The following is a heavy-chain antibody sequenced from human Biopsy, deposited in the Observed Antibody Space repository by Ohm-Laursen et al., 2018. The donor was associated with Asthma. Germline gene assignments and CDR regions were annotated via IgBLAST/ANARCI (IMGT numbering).Heavy chain of an antibody. CDR3: VGFCSGGNGTDH. D-gene: IGHD2-15*01. CDR2: NHYSGST. CDR1: GVSIKSYY. Sequence: GTLSLTSTVSGVSIKSYYWTWIPQPPAKGREWSGNNHYSGSTYSNTSFKSRVTITVDTSKKLIPLRLSSVIDSDTAVYYCVGFCSGGNGTDHWGQGTLVTVSS. V-gene: IGHV4-59*01. J-gene: IGHJ4*02.